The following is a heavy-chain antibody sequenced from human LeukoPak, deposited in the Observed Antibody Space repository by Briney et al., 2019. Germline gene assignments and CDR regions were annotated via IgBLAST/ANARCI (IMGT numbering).Heavy chain of an antibody. Sequence: GGSLRLSCAASGFTFSSYAMSWVRQAPGKGLEWVSAISGSGGSTYYADSVKGRSTISRDNSKNTLYLQMNSLRAEDTAVYYCATGELPWHFDYWGQGTLVTVSS. CDR2: ISGSGGST. J-gene: IGHJ4*02. CDR3: ATGELPWHFDY. V-gene: IGHV3-23*01. D-gene: IGHD1-26*01. CDR1: GFTFSSYA.